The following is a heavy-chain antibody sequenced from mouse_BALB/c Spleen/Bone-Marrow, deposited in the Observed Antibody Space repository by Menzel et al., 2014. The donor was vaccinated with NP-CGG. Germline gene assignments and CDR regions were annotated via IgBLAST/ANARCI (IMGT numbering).Heavy chain of an antibody. CDR3: AREVYGSWFAY. Sequence: VKLVESGAELARPGASVKMSCKASGYTFTYYTMYWVKQRPGQGLEWIGYINPNSDYTNYNQKFKDKATLTADKSSSTAYVQLSSLTSEDSAVYYCAREVYGSWFAYWGQGTLVTVSA. CDR2: INPNSDYT. CDR1: GYTFTYYT. D-gene: IGHD2-2*01. V-gene: IGHV1-4*01. J-gene: IGHJ3*01.